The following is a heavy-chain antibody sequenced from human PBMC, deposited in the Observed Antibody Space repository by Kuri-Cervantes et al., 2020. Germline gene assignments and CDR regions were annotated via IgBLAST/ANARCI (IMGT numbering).Heavy chain of an antibody. J-gene: IGHJ4*02. D-gene: IGHD6-13*01. CDR1: GGSISSGGYY. V-gene: IGHV4-31*02. CDR2: IYYSGST. CDR3: ARESSSSSY. Sequence: SCTVSGGSISSGGYYWSWIRQHPGKGLEWIGYIYYSGSTYYNPSLRSRVTISVDTSKNQFSLKLSSVTAADTAVYYCARESSSSSYWGQGTLVTVSS.